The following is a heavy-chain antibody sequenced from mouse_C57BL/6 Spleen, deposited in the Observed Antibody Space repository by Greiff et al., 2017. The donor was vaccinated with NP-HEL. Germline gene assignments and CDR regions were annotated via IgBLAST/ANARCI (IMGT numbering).Heavy chain of an antibody. D-gene: IGHD2-2*01. CDR2: IDPSDSYT. V-gene: IGHV1-59*01. J-gene: IGHJ3*01. CDR3: ARGVSYGYGFAY. CDR1: GYTFTSYW. Sequence: QVQLQQPGAELVRPGTSVKLSCKASGYTFTSYWMHWVKQRPGQGLEWIGVIDPSDSYTNYNQKFKGKATLTVDTSSSTAYMQLSSLTSEDSAVYYCARGVSYGYGFAYWGQGTLVTVSA.